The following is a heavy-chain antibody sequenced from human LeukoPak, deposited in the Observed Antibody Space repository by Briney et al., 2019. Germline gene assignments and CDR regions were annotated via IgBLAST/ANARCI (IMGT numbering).Heavy chain of an antibody. CDR3: AKRGNPTVGHHYLDV. D-gene: IGHD1-1*01. J-gene: IGHJ6*03. CDR2: ITTSGGST. CDR1: GFTFSIYD. V-gene: IGHV3-23*01. Sequence: GGSLRLSCAASGFTFSIYDMSWVRQAPGKGLEWVSSITTSGGSTFYADSVMGGFTISRDNSKNTLYLKMNSLSAEDTAVYYCAKRGNPTVGHHYLDVWGKGITVSVSS.